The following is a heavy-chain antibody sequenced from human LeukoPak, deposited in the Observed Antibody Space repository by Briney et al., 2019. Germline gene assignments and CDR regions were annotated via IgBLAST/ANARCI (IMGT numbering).Heavy chain of an antibody. D-gene: IGHD4-11*01. CDR3: ARGTYSRGGFNWFDP. V-gene: IGHV4-59*01. J-gene: IGHJ5*02. CDR2: IYYSGST. Sequence: PSETLSLTCTVSGGSISSYYWSWIRQPPGKGLEWIGYIYYSGSTNYNPSLKSRVTISVDTSKNQFSLKLSSVTAADTAVYYCARGTYSRGGFNWFDPWGQGTLVTVSS. CDR1: GGSISSYY.